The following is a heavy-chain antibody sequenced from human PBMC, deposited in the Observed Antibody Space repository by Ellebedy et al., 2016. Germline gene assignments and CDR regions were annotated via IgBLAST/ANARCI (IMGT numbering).Heavy chain of an antibody. V-gene: IGHV3-33*06. D-gene: IGHD3-22*01. J-gene: IGHJ4*02. CDR3: AKGGLPVVSPDY. CDR1: GYTFTGYY. Sequence: SCXASGYTFTGYYMHWVRQAPGKGLEWVAVIWYDGSNKYYADSVKGRFTISRDNSKNTLYLQMNSLRAEDTAVYYCAKGGLPVVSPDYWGQGTLVTVSS. CDR2: IWYDGSNK.